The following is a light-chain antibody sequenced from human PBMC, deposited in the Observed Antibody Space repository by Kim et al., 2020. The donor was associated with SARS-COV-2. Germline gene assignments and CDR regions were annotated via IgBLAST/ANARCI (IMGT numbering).Light chain of an antibody. CDR1: SSDVGAYNL. V-gene: IGLV2-23*02. Sequence: QSALTQPASVSGSPGQSITISCTGTSSDVGAYNLVSWYQHHPGQAPKLMISEVTKRPSGVSSRFSGSKSGNTASLTISGLQAEDEADNYCCSYAGRRPEVLGGGTQLTVL. CDR2: EVT. CDR3: CSYAGRRPEV. J-gene: IGLJ3*02.